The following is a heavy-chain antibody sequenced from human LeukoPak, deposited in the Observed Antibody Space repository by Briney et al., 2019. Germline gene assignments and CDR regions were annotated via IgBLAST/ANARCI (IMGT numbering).Heavy chain of an antibody. Sequence: SETLSLTCTVSGGSISSGGYYWSWIRQHPGKGLEWIGYIYNSGSTYYNPSLKGRVTISVDTSKNQLSLKLSSVTAADAAVYYCARGVGTTWSYGMDVWGQGTTVTVSS. V-gene: IGHV4-31*03. D-gene: IGHD1-1*01. CDR3: ARGVGTTWSYGMDV. CDR2: IYNSGST. CDR1: GGSISSGGYY. J-gene: IGHJ6*02.